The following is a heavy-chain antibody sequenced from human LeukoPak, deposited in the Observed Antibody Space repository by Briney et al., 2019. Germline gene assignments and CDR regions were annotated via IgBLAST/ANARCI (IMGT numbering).Heavy chain of an antibody. CDR3: ATDTFLSQLVGGDAFDI. CDR2: FDPEDGET. J-gene: IGHJ3*02. CDR1: GYTLTELS. D-gene: IGHD6-6*01. Sequence: ASVKVSCMVSGYTLTELSMHWVRPAPGKGLEWVGGFDPEDGETIYAQKFQGRVTMTEDTSTDTAYMELSSLRSEDTAVYYCATDTFLSQLVGGDAFDIWGQGTMVAVSS. V-gene: IGHV1-24*01.